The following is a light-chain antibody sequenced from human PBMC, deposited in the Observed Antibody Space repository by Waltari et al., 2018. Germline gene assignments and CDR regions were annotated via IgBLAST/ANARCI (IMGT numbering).Light chain of an antibody. J-gene: IGLJ3*02. V-gene: IGLV8-61*01. Sequence: QTVVTQEPSFSVSPGGTVTLTCGLSSGAVSTGYYPSWYQQTPGQAPRTLIYSTNARSSGVPDRFSGSILGNKAALTITGAQAEDESDYFCVLYMGRGIWVFGGGTKLTVL. CDR1: SGAVSTGYY. CDR2: STN. CDR3: VLYMGRGIWV.